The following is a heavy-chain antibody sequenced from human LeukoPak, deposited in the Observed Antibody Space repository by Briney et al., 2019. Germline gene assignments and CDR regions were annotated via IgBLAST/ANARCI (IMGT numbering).Heavy chain of an antibody. D-gene: IGHD2-2*01. V-gene: IGHV1-69*04. CDR2: IIPIFGIA. J-gene: IGHJ5*02. CDR3: ARYCSGTSCSDVWFDP. Sequence: SVKVSCKASGGTFSSYAISWVRQAPGQGLEWMGRIIPIFGIANYAQKFQGRVTITADKSTSAAYMELSSLRSEDTAVYYRARYCSGTSCSDVWFDPWGQGTLVTVSS. CDR1: GGTFSSYA.